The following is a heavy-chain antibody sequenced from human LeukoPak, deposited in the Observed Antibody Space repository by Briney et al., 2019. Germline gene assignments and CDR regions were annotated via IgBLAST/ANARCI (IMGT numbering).Heavy chain of an antibody. CDR1: GFIFSGHW. J-gene: IGHJ4*02. Sequence: GGSLRLSCAASGFIFSGHWMGWVRQAPGKGPEWVANIKQDGGEQYYVESVTGRFTISRDNAQNSLYLQMNSLRAEDTAVYYCARWATSFDLWGQGALVTVSS. CDR2: IKQDGGEQ. CDR3: ARWATSFDL. V-gene: IGHV3-7*01.